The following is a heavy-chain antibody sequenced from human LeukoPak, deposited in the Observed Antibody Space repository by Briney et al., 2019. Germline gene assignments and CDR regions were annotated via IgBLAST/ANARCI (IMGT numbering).Heavy chain of an antibody. CDR2: INPSGGST. CDR3: ATAGGYDILTGYYMDAFDI. J-gene: IGHJ3*02. V-gene: IGHV1-46*01. CDR1: GSTFTSYY. Sequence: ASVKVSCKASGSTFTSYYMHWVRQAPGQGLEWMGIINPSGGSTSYAQKFQGRVTMTEDTSTDTAYMELSSLRSEDTAVYYCATAGGYDILTGYYMDAFDIWGQGTMVTVSS. D-gene: IGHD3-9*01.